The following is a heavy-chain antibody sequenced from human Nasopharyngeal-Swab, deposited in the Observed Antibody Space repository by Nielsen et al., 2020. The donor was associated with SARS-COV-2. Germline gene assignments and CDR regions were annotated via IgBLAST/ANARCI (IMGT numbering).Heavy chain of an antibody. CDR2: IWYDGSNK. Sequence: GESLKISCAASGFTFSSYGMHWVRQAPGKGLEWVAVIWYDGSNKYYADSVKGRFTISRDNSKNTLYPQMNSLRAEDTALCYCVYVIAGIAVAGKFDPWGQGTLVTVSS. D-gene: IGHD6-19*01. CDR3: VYVIAGIAVAGKFDP. V-gene: IGHV3-33*01. CDR1: GFTFSSYG. J-gene: IGHJ5*02.